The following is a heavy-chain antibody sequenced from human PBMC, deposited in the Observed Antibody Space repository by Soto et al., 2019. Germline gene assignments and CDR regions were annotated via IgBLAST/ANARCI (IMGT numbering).Heavy chain of an antibody. V-gene: IGHV1-69*12. Sequence: QVQLVQSGAEVKKPGSSVKVSCKASGGNFSSDAISWVRQAPGQGLEWMGGIIPIFGTANYAQKFQGRVTITADESTSTAYMELSSLRSEDTAVYYCATHSSGSGSYYYGMDVWGQGTTVTVSS. CDR1: GGNFSSDA. J-gene: IGHJ6*02. CDR2: IIPIFGTA. D-gene: IGHD6-19*01. CDR3: ATHSSGSGSYYYGMDV.